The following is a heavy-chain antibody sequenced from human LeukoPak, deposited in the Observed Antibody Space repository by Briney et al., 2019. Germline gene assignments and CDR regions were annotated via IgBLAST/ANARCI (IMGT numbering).Heavy chain of an antibody. D-gene: IGHD5-24*01. CDR2: IYPGDSDT. J-gene: IGHJ3*02. Sequence: KHGESLKISFKGSGXSFTSYWIGWVRQMPGKGLEWMGIIYPGDSDTRYSPSFQGQVTISADKSISTAYLQWSSLKASDTAMYYCARHCRDGYNWVDAFDIWGQGTMVTVSS. CDR3: ARHCRDGYNWVDAFDI. V-gene: IGHV5-51*01. CDR1: GXSFTSYW.